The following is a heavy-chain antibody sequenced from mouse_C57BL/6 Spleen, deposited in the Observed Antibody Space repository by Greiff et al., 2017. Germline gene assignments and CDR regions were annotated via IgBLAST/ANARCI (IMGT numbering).Heavy chain of an antibody. CDR3: ARGATGTGGDFDY. Sequence: QVQLQQSGAELVRPGTSVKVSCKASGYAFTNYLIEWVKQRPGQGLEWIGVINPGSGGTNYNEKFKGKATLTADKSSSTAYMQLSSLTSEDSAVYFCARGATGTGGDFDYWGQGTTLTVSS. V-gene: IGHV1-54*01. D-gene: IGHD4-1*02. J-gene: IGHJ2*01. CDR2: INPGSGGT. CDR1: GYAFTNYL.